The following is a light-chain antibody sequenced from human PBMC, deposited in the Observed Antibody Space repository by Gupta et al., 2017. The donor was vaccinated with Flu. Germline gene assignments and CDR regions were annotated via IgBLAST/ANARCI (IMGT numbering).Light chain of an antibody. CDR2: DEA. V-gene: IGKV3D-15*03. J-gene: IGKJ1*01. CDR1: QSAGCA. Sequence: AHLVGSPGGRDSLVVRVSQSAGCALVWFQQTHGQAPRLLIYDEAISAKGGTARLSGGGAGIDVSSTISIIQAEDLATYYCKQDQKGPPLTFGQGTKVEFK. CDR3: KQDQKGPPLT.